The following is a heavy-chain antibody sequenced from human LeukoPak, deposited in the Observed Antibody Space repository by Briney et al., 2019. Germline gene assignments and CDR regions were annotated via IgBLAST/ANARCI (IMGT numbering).Heavy chain of an antibody. V-gene: IGHV3-23*01. CDR3: AKDGYSSSWYHRPDVQRDNSFDY. CDR2: ISGSGGST. Sequence: PGGSLRLSCAASGFTFSSYGMSWVRQAPGKGLEWVSAISGSGGSTYYASSVKRVFTLSSDNSQITLYLQMNSLLAEDTAVYYCAKDGYSSSWYHRPDVQRDNSFDYWGQGTLVPVSS. J-gene: IGHJ4*02. CDR1: GFTFSSYG. D-gene: IGHD6-13*01.